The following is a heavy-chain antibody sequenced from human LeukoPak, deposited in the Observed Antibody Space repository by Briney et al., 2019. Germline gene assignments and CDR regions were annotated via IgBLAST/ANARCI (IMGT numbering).Heavy chain of an antibody. CDR2: IYYSGST. J-gene: IGHJ4*02. CDR3: ASDYCSGGSCYHDY. CDR1: GGSISSSSFY. V-gene: IGHV4-39*01. Sequence: SETLSLTCTVSGGSISSSSFYWGWIRPPPGKGLEWIGSIYYSGSTYYNPSLKSRVTISVDTSKNQFSLKLSSVTAADTAVYYCASDYCSGGSCYHDYWGQGTLVTVSS. D-gene: IGHD2-15*01.